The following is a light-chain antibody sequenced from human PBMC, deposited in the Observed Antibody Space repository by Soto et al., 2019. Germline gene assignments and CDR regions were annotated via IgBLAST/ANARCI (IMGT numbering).Light chain of an antibody. CDR1: KPIKIW. Sequence: DIQLTQSPASVSAAVGDRINISCRASKPIKIWLAWYQQKPGKGPKLLIYTASTLETGVPSRFSGSGSGTEYTLTISSLQPEDAAIYSCQQAASFPFTFGPGAKV. CDR2: TAS. V-gene: IGKV1-12*02. CDR3: QQAASFPFT. J-gene: IGKJ3*01.